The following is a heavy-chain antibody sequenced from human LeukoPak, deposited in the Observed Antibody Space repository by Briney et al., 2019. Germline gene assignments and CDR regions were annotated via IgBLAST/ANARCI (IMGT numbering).Heavy chain of an antibody. V-gene: IGHV3-7*01. J-gene: IGHJ4*02. D-gene: IGHD5-18*01. CDR1: GFTFSDFW. Sequence: GGSLRLSCAASGFTFSDFWMSWVRQAPGKGLEWVANISQDGSEKYYVDSVKGRFTISRDNAQKSLYLEIDSLRAEDTAVYYCAREGIQLYFPLTHCGQGTLVTVSS. CDR3: AREGIQLYFPLTH. CDR2: ISQDGSEK.